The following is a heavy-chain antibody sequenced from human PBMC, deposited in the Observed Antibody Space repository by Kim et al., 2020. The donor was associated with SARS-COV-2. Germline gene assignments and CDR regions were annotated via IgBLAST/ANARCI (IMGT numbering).Heavy chain of an antibody. CDR3: TRPSSSGDY. Sequence: SYATAYAASVKGRFTISRDDSKNTAYLQMHSLKTGDTAVYYCTRPSSSGDYWGQGTLVTVSS. D-gene: IGHD6-13*01. J-gene: IGHJ4*02. V-gene: IGHV3-73*01. CDR2: SYAT.